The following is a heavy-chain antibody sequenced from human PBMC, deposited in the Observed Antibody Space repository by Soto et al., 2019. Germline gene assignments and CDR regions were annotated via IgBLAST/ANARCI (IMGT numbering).Heavy chain of an antibody. Sequence: GXSLRLPYAAFGFSFINDWVSWVRQAPGKGLEWVGRIKSKTDGGTTDYAAPLKGRFTISRDYSKNTLYLQMNSLKTEDTAVYYCTTDQPRLYCRSTSCYHRAPREAWGQGTTVTAP. V-gene: IGHV3-15*01. J-gene: IGHJ6*02. CDR3: TTDQPRLYCRSTSCYHRAPREA. D-gene: IGHD2-2*01. CDR1: GFSFINDW. CDR2: IKSKTDGGTT.